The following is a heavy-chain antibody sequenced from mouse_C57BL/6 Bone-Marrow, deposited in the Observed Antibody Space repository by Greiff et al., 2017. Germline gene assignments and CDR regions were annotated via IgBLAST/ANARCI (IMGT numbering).Heavy chain of an antibody. CDR2: IHPNSGST. V-gene: IGHV1-64*01. D-gene: IGHD1-1*01. J-gene: IGHJ1*03. CDR1: GYTFTSYW. CDR3: ARPYGSSYDWYFDV. Sequence: VQLQQPGAELVKPGASVKLSCKASGYTFTSYWMHWVKQRPGQGLEWIGMIHPNSGSTNYNEKFKSKATLTVDKSSSKAYMQLSSLTSEDSAVYYCARPYGSSYDWYFDVWGTGTTVTVSS.